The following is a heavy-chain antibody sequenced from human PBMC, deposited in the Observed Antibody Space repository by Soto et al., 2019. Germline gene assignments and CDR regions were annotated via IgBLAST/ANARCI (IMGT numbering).Heavy chain of an antibody. Sequence: SETLSLTCAVYGGSFSGYYWSWIRQPPGKGLEWIGEINHSGSTNYNPSLKSRVTISVDTSKNQFSLKLSSVTAADTAVYYRATKPNSHYYFDYWSQGSLVTVSS. CDR1: GGSFSGYY. CDR3: ATKPNSHYYFDY. CDR2: INHSGST. V-gene: IGHV4-34*01. J-gene: IGHJ4*02. D-gene: IGHD5-18*01.